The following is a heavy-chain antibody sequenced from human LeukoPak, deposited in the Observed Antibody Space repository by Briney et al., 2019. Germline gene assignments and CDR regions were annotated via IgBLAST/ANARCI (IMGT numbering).Heavy chain of an antibody. CDR1: GGSISSSNYY. CDR3: ARVEGRGYLWNYYYYMDV. V-gene: IGHV4-39*07. Sequence: SETLSLTCTVSGGSISSSNYYWGWIRQPPGKGLEWIGSIYYTGSTYDNPSLKSRVTMSVDTSKSQVSLNLSSVTAADTAVYYCARVEGRGYLWNYYYYMDVWGKGTTVTVSS. J-gene: IGHJ6*03. D-gene: IGHD3-3*01. CDR2: IYYTGST.